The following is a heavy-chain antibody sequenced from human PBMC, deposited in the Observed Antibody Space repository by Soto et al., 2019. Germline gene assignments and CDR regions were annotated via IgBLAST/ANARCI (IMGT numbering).Heavy chain of an antibody. CDR2: IDPSDSYT. V-gene: IGHV5-10-1*01. D-gene: IGHD2-21*02. J-gene: IGHJ2*01. CDR3: ASIYCGGDCRGLSSRSYFDL. CDR1: GYSFTSYW. Sequence: EVQLVQSGAEVKKPGESLRISCKGSGYSFTSYWISWVRQMPGKGLEWMGRIDPSDSYTNYSPSFQGHVTISADKSISTAYLRGSSRKASDTAMYYCASIYCGGDCRGLSSRSYFDLWGRGTLVTVSS.